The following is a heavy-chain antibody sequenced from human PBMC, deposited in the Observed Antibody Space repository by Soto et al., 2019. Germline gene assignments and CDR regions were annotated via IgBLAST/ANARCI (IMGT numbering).Heavy chain of an antibody. CDR2: IYWDDDK. J-gene: IGHJ4*02. CDR3: AHVDVAQQGFDY. CDR1: GFSLSTSGVG. V-gene: IGHV2-5*02. Sequence: QITLKESGPTLVKPTQTLTLTCTFSGFSLSTSGVGVGWIRQPPGKALEWLALIYWDDDKRYSPSLKTRLTITKDTSKNQVVLTMTNLDSVDTATYYCAHVDVAQQGFDYWGQGTLVTVSS. D-gene: IGHD5-12*01.